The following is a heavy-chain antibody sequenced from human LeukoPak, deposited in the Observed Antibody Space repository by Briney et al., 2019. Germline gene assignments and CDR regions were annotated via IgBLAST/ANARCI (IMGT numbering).Heavy chain of an antibody. CDR1: GFTFSSYV. CDR2: ISGSGGST. J-gene: IGHJ4*02. CDR3: AKASLPGIAVAGTGWDY. D-gene: IGHD6-19*01. Sequence: GGSLRLSCAASGFTFSSYVMSWVRQAPGKGLEWVSAISGSGGSTYYADSVKGRFTISRDNSKNTLYLQMNSLRAEDTAVYYCAKASLPGIAVAGTGWDYWGQGTLVTVSS. V-gene: IGHV3-23*01.